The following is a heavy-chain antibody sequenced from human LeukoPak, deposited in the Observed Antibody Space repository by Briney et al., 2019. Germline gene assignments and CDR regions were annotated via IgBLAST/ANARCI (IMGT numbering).Heavy chain of an antibody. Sequence: PGGSLRLSCAASGFTFSSYAMSWVRQAPGKELEWVSGISPSGDITYYTDSVRGRFTISRDNFKNTLSLQVNSLRAEDTAMYYCAKDDDWGRYKHWGQGTLVTVSS. D-gene: IGHD3-16*01. CDR2: ISPSGDIT. J-gene: IGHJ1*01. V-gene: IGHV3-23*01. CDR3: AKDDDWGRYKH. CDR1: GFTFSSYA.